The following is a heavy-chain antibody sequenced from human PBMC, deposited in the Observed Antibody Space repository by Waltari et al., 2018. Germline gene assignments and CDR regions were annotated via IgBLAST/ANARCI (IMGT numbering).Heavy chain of an antibody. Sequence: QVQLVESGGGVVQPGRSLRLSCAASGFTFTNYAMHWVRQAPGKGLGWVVLISDDVSNKYYADSVKGRFTISRDNSKNTLYLQMISLRADDTAVYYCAREGQLGKTYYYYYGMDVWGQGTTVTVSS. D-gene: IGHD7-27*01. J-gene: IGHJ6*02. CDR3: AREGQLGKTYYYYYGMDV. V-gene: IGHV3-30-3*01. CDR1: GFTFTNYA. CDR2: ISDDVSNK.